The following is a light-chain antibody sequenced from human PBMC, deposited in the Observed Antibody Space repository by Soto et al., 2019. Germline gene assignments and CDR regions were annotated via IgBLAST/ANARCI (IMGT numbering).Light chain of an antibody. CDR2: WAS. V-gene: IGKV4-1*01. CDR3: QQYYSTPYT. Sequence: DIVMTQSPDSLAVSLGERATVNCKSSQTVLYSSNNKNYLAWFQQKPGQPPKLLIYWASTRESGVPDRFSGSASGTDFTHTITSLQAEDVAVYYCQQYYSTPYTFGQGTKLEI. J-gene: IGKJ2*01. CDR1: QTVLYSSNNKNY.